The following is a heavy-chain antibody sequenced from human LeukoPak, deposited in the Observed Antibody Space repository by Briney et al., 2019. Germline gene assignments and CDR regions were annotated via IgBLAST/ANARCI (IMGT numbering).Heavy chain of an antibody. CDR3: AKPAAATDAFDI. Sequence: GGSLRLSCAASGFTFSSYWMHWVRQAPGKGLVWVSAISGSGGSTYYADSVKGWFTISRDNSKNTLYLQMNSLRAEDTAVYYCAKPAAATDAFDIWGQGTMVTVSS. D-gene: IGHD5-12*01. CDR2: ISGSGGST. V-gene: IGHV3-23*01. CDR1: GFTFSSYW. J-gene: IGHJ3*02.